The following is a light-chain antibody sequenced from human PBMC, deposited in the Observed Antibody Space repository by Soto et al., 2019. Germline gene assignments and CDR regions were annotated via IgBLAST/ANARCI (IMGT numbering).Light chain of an antibody. CDR1: SSDVGGYNY. Sequence: QSVLTQSRSVSGSPGQSVAISCAGTSSDVGGYNYVSWYQQHPGKAPKLMIYDVTKRPSGVPDRFSGSKSGNTASLTISGLQAEDEADYYCNSYAGSYTLYVFGTGTKVTVL. J-gene: IGLJ1*01. V-gene: IGLV2-11*01. CDR2: DVT. CDR3: NSYAGSYTLYV.